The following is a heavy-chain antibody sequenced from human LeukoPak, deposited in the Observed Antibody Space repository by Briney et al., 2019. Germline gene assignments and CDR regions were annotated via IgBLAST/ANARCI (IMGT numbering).Heavy chain of an antibody. V-gene: IGHV1-8*01. CDR2: MNPNSGNT. J-gene: IGHJ5*02. CDR3: ARVLYSSSWYGDYNWVDP. CDR1: GYTFTSYD. D-gene: IGHD6-13*01. Sequence: ASVKVSCKASGYTFTSYDINWVRQATGQGLEWMGWMNPNSGNTGYAQKFQGRVTMTRNTSISTAYMELSSLRSEDTAVYYCARVLYSSSWYGDYNWVDPWGQGTLVTVSS.